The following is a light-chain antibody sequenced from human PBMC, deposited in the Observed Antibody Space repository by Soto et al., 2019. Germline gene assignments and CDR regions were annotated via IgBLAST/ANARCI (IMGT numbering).Light chain of an antibody. J-gene: IGLJ2*01. Sequence: QSVLTQPASVSGSPGQSITISCTGTSSDVGGYNYVSWYQQHPGNAPKLMIYDFSNRPSGVSNRFSGSKSGNTASLTISGLQAEDEADYYCSSYTSSNTVVFGGGTKLTVL. V-gene: IGLV2-14*03. CDR2: DFS. CDR1: SSDVGGYNY. CDR3: SSYTSSNTVV.